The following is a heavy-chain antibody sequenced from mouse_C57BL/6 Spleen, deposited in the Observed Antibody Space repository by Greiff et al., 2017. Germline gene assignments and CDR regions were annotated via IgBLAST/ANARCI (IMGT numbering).Heavy chain of an antibody. CDR2: IDPEDGET. J-gene: IGHJ2*01. Sequence: EVQRVESGAELVKPGASVKLSCTASGFNITDYYMHWVKQRPEQGLEWIGRIDPEDGETKYAPKFQGKATITADTSSNTAYMQLSSLTSEDTAVYYCAHYYSSRDYWGQGTTLTVSS. D-gene: IGHD1-1*01. V-gene: IGHV14-2*01. CDR1: GFNITDYY. CDR3: AHYYSSRDY.